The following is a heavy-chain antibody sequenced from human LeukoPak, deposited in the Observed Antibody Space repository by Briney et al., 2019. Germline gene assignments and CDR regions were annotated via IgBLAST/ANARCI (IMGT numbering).Heavy chain of an antibody. CDR3: ARDERPNAFDL. Sequence: TGGSLRLSCAASGFTFSSYEMNWVRQAPGKGLEWVAYISSTGTTISYADSVKGRFTISRDNTKNSLYLQMNSLRAEDTAVYYCARDERPNAFDLWGQGTMVTVSS. D-gene: IGHD1-1*01. J-gene: IGHJ3*01. CDR2: ISSTGTTI. V-gene: IGHV3-48*03. CDR1: GFTFSSYE.